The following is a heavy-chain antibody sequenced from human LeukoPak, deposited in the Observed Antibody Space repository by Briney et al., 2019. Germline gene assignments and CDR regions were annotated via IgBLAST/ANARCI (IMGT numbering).Heavy chain of an antibody. J-gene: IGHJ6*03. V-gene: IGHV1-18*01. CDR3: ARVPLHCSSTSCCRRPNYYYYYMDV. CDR1: GYTFTSYG. D-gene: IGHD2-2*01. CDR2: ISAYNGNT. Sequence: ASVKVSCKASGYTFTSYGISWVRQAPGQGLEWMGWISAYNGNTNYAQKLQGRVTMTTDTSTSTAYMELRSLRSDDTAVYYCARVPLHCSSTSCCRRPNYYYYYMDVWGKGTTVTVSS.